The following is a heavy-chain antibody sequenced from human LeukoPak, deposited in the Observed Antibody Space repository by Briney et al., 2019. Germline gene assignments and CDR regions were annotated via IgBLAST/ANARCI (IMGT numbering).Heavy chain of an antibody. CDR2: ITSGSTI. CDR3: ARGNSRCLDY. CDR1: GFTFNGDE. J-gene: IGHJ4*02. V-gene: IGHV3-48*03. Sequence: PGGSLRLSCVPSGFTFNGDEMNWVRQAPGKGLEWVSYITSGSTIYYADSVKGRFTISRDNAKNSLYLQMNSLRADDTAVYYCARGNSRCLDYWGQGTLVTVSS. D-gene: IGHD6-13*01.